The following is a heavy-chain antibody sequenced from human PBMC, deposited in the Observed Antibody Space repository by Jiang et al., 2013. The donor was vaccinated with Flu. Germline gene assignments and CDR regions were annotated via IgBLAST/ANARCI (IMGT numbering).Heavy chain of an antibody. Sequence: GSGLVKPSETLSLTCIVSTGSISGYYWSWIRQHPGKGLEWIGYIYYSGSTYYNPSLKSRVTISVDTSKNQFSLKLSSVTAADTAVYYCARGTYQLLLYVVGWF. J-gene: IGHJ5*01. CDR1: TGSISGYY. D-gene: IGHD2-2*01. CDR2: IYYSGST. V-gene: IGHV4-31*03. CDR3: ARGTYQLLLYVVGWF.